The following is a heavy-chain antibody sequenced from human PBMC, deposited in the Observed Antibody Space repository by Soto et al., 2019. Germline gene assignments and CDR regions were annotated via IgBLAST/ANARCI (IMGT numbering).Heavy chain of an antibody. CDR2: IYYSGST. CDR3: ARGDGEFLYYYYYGLYV. CDR1: GGSISSGGYY. Sequence: QVQLQESGPGLVKPSQTLSLTCTVSGGSISSGGYYWSWIRQHPGKGLEWIGYIYYSGSTYYNPSLKSRVTISVDTSKNQFSLKLRSVTAADTAVYYCARGDGEFLYYYYYGLYVWGQGTTVTGSS. J-gene: IGHJ6*02. D-gene: IGHD3-10*01. V-gene: IGHV4-31*03.